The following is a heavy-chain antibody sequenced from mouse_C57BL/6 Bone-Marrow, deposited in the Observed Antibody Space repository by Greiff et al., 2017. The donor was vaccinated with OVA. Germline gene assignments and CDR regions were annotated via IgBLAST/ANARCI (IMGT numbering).Heavy chain of an antibody. CDR3: ARMKGLRQGSRYFDY. CDR2: FHPYNDDT. V-gene: IGHV1-47*01. CDR1: GYTFTTYP. Sequence: LEESGAELVKPGASVKMSCKASGYTFTTYPIEWMKQNHGKSLEWIGNFHPYNDDTKYNEKFKGKATLTVEKSSSTVYLELSRLTSDDSAVYYCARMKGLRQGSRYFDYWGQGTTLTVSS. D-gene: IGHD2-4*01. J-gene: IGHJ2*01.